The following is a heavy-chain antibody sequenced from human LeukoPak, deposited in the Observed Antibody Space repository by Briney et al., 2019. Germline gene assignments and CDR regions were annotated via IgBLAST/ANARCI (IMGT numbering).Heavy chain of an antibody. CDR1: GFTFSDYY. Sequence: PGGSLRLSCAASGFTFSDYYMSWIRQAPGKGLEWVGRIKAKAHGGTIEYAAPVKGRFTISRDDSKNTLYPQMNSLKTEDTAVYYCTTDGVGVEGATYDNWGQGTLVSVSS. V-gene: IGHV3-15*01. CDR2: IKAKAHGGTI. D-gene: IGHD1-26*01. J-gene: IGHJ4*02. CDR3: TTDGVGVEGATYDN.